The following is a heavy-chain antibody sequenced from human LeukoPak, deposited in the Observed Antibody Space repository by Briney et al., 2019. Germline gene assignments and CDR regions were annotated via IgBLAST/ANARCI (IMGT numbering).Heavy chain of an antibody. CDR2: ISGSGGST. Sequence: GGSLRLSCAASGFTFSSYAMSWVRQAPGKGLEWVSAISGSGGSTYYADSVKGRFTISRDNSKNTLYLQMNSLSAEDTAVYYYAKTPRSLPGVGGYSGYDLFFDYWGQGTLVIVSS. CDR1: GFTFSSYA. J-gene: IGHJ4*02. D-gene: IGHD5-12*01. CDR3: AKTPRSLPGVGGYSGYDLFFDY. V-gene: IGHV3-23*01.